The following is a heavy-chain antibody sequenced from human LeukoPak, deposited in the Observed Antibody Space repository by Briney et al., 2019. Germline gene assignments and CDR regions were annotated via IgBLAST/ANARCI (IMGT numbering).Heavy chain of an antibody. D-gene: IGHD6-13*01. J-gene: IGHJ4*02. CDR1: GGSFSGYY. CDR2: INHSGST. Sequence: SETLSLTCAVYGGSFSGYYWSWIRQPPGEGLEWIGEINHSGSTNYNPSLKSRVTISVDTSKNQFSLKLSSVTAADTAVYYCARGPEYSSSWYVNYWGQGTLVTVSS. CDR3: ARGPEYSSSWYVNY. V-gene: IGHV4-34*01.